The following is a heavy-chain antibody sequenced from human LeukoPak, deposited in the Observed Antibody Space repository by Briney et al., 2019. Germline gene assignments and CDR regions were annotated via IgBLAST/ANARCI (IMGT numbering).Heavy chain of an antibody. CDR1: GYTFTNHD. J-gene: IGHJ4*02. D-gene: IGHD4-11*01. V-gene: IGHV1-8*01. CDR3: TRGGPDDNYDDFDY. CDR2: VSPNSGNT. Sequence: ASVKVSCKASGYTFTNHDINWVRQATGQGREWMGWVSPNSGNTVYAQKIKGRVIMTMDPSMSTAYMELSSLLSEDTAVYYCTRGGPDDNYDDFDYWGQGTLVTVAS.